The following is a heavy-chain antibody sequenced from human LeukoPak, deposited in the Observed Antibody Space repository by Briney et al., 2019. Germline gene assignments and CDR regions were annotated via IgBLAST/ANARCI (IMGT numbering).Heavy chain of an antibody. J-gene: IGHJ6*02. CDR2: ISYVGVNK. V-gene: IGHV3-30-3*01. D-gene: IGHD3-3*01. CDR1: GVTGSSYA. Sequence: GGSLRLSCAASGVTGSSYAIHWVRAAPGKGLERGAVISYVGVNKYNAHSVQGRFTASRDNSKNTLYLQLNSLRAEDTAVYYCARDRFSTRITIFGVVTPAPWRDVWGQGTTVTVSS. CDR3: ARDRFSTRITIFGVVTPAPWRDV.